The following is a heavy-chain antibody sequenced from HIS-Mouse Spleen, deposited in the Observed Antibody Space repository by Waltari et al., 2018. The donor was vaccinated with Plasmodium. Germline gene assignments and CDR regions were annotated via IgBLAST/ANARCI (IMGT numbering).Heavy chain of an antibody. J-gene: IGHJ2*01. CDR3: ASSWYWYFDL. V-gene: IGHV3-7*01. CDR2: IKQDGSEK. D-gene: IGHD6-13*01. Sequence: VQLAESGGGLVQPGGSLRLSCAAPGFTFSSSWMSWVRQAPGKGLEGVANIKQDGSEKYYVDSVKGRFTNSRDNAKNSLYLQMNSLRAEDTAVYYCASSWYWYFDLWGRGTLVTVSS. CDR1: GFTFSSSW.